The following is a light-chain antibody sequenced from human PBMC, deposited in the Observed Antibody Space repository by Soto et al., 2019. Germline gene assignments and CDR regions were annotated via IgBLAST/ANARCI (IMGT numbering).Light chain of an antibody. Sequence: EIVLTQSPATLSLSPGDRTTLSCRTSRSVSSYLAWYQQKPGQAPRLLIYDASNRATGIPARFSGSGSGTDFTLTIISLEPEDFAVYYCQQRSNWPTFGGGTKVEIK. CDR2: DAS. CDR1: RSVSSY. J-gene: IGKJ4*01. CDR3: QQRSNWPT. V-gene: IGKV3-11*01.